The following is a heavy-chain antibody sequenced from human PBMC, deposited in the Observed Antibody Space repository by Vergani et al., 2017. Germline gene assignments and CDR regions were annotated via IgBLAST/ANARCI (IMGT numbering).Heavy chain of an antibody. V-gene: IGHV3-30-3*01. Sequence: QVQLVESGGGVVQPGRSLRLSCAASGFTFSSYAMHWVRQAPGKGLEWVAVISYDGSNKYYADSVKGRFTISRGNSKNTLYLQMNSLRAEDTAVYYCARGGRFESPSRNYYYYMDVWGKGTTVTVSS. J-gene: IGHJ6*03. D-gene: IGHD3-10*01. CDR2: ISYDGSNK. CDR3: ARGGRFESPSRNYYYYMDV. CDR1: GFTFSSYA.